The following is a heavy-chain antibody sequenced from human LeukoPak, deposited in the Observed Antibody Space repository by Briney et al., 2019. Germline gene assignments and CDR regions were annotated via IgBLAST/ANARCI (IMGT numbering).Heavy chain of an antibody. V-gene: IGHV3-7*01. CDR1: GFTFSTYW. J-gene: IGHJ5*02. D-gene: IGHD3-9*01. CDR3: ARVLRYFDWGPSFDP. Sequence: PGGSLRLSCAASGFTFSTYWMSWVRQAPGKGLEGLANIKQDGSEKDYVDSVKGRFTISRDNAKNSLFLQMNSLRAEDTAVYYCARVLRYFDWGPSFDPWGQGTLVTVSS. CDR2: IKQDGSEK.